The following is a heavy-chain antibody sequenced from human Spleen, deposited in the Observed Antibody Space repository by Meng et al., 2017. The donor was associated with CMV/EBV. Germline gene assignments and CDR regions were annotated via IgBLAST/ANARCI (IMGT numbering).Heavy chain of an antibody. J-gene: IGHJ4*02. V-gene: IGHV4-61*01. CDR1: GGSVNSPQYY. CDR2: ISYSGST. CDR3: ARQWAGSSFDY. D-gene: IGHD1-26*01. Sequence: CSVSGGSVNSPQYYWSWIRQYPGKGLEWIGYISYSGSTTYNPSLNSRVTIAMDKSKNQFSLNLFSLTPADSALYYCARQWAGSSFDYWGQGALVTVSS.